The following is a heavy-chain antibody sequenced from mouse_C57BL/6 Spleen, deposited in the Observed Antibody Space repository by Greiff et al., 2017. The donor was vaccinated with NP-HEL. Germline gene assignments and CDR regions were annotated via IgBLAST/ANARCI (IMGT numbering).Heavy chain of an antibody. V-gene: IGHV5-17*01. CDR3: ARPFNYYGSSYGFAY. J-gene: IGHJ3*01. Sequence: DVKLVESGGGLVKPGGSLKLSCAASGFTFSDYGMHWVRQAPEKGLEWVAYISSGSSTIYYADTVKGRFTISRDNAKNTLFLQMTSLRSEDTAMYYCARPFNYYGSSYGFAYWGQGTLVTVSA. D-gene: IGHD1-1*01. CDR1: GFTFSDYG. CDR2: ISSGSSTI.